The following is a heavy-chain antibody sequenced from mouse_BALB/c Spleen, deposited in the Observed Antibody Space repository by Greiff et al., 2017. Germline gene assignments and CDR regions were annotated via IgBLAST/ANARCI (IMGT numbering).Heavy chain of an antibody. CDR2: IWSGGST. D-gene: IGHD1-1*01. Sequence: QVQLQQSGPGLVQPSQSLAITCTVSGFSLTSYGVHWVRQSPGKGLEWLGVIWSGGSTDYNAAFISRLSISKDNSKSQVFFKMNSLQANDTAIYYCARNNGYYGSSAWFAYWGQETLVTVSA. V-gene: IGHV2-2*02. J-gene: IGHJ3*01. CDR1: GFSLTSYG. CDR3: ARNNGYYGSSAWFAY.